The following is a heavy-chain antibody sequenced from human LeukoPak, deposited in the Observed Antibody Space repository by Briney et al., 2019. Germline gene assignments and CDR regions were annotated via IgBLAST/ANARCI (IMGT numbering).Heavy chain of an antibody. CDR2: IFYSGST. J-gene: IGHJ3*02. D-gene: IGHD6-13*01. V-gene: IGHV4-59*01. Sequence: SETLSLTCTVSGGSISSYYWSWIRQTPGKGLEWIGYIFYSGSTNYNPSLKSRVTISVDTSKNQFSLKLSSVTAADTAVYYCARGSSSWPYAFDIWGQGTMVTVSS. CDR1: GGSISSYY. CDR3: ARGSSSWPYAFDI.